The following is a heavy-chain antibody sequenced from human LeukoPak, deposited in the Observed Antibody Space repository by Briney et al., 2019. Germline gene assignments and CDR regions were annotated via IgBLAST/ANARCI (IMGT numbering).Heavy chain of an antibody. D-gene: IGHD6-13*01. CDR1: GGAFSSYA. CDR3: ASLGPSIAAAGASFDI. CDR2: IIPIFGTA. J-gene: IGHJ3*02. Sequence: GSSVKVSCKASGGAFSSYAISWVRQAPGQGLEWMGGIIPIFGTANYAQKFQGRVTITADGSTSTAYMELSSLRSEDTAVYYCASLGPSIAAAGASFDIWGQGTMVTVSS. V-gene: IGHV1-69*01.